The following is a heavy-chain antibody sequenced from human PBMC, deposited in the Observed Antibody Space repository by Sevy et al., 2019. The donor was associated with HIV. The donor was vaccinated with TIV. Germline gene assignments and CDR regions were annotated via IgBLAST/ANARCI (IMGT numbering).Heavy chain of an antibody. CDR2: ISAYNGNT. D-gene: IGHD6-6*01. CDR1: GYTFTSYG. J-gene: IGHJ4*02. CDR3: ARGIKYSSSSKFDY. Sequence: ASVKVSCKASGYTFTSYGISSVRQAPGQGLEWMGWISAYNGNTNYAQKLQGRVTMTTDTSTSTAYMELRSLRSDDTAVYYCARGIKYSSSSKFDYWGQGTLVTVSS. V-gene: IGHV1-18*01.